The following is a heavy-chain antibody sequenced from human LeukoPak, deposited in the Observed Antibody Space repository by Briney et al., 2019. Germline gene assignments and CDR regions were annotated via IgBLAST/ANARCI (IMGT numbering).Heavy chain of an antibody. Sequence: GGSLRLSCAASGFTFSSYEMNWVRQAPGKGLEWVSAMSSSDDGRYYAASVRGRFTISRDTSRSTLYLQMDSLRAEGAAVYYCAKAPVTSCRGAFCYPFDYWGQGTLVTVSS. J-gene: IGHJ4*02. CDR2: MSSSDDGR. CDR3: AKAPVTSCRGAFCYPFDY. CDR1: GFTFSSYE. D-gene: IGHD2-15*01. V-gene: IGHV3-23*01.